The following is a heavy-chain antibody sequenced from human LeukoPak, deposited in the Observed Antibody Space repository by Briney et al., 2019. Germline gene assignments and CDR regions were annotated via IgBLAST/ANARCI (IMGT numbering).Heavy chain of an antibody. Sequence: GGSLRLSCAASGFTFSSYAMSWVRQAPGKGLEWVSAISGSGGSTYYADSVKGRFTISRDNSKNTLYLQMNSLRAEDTAVYYCAKDPIRRQWFPRGGWFDPWGQGTLVTVSS. J-gene: IGHJ5*02. CDR1: GFTFSSYA. CDR3: AKDPIRRQWFPRGGWFDP. D-gene: IGHD3-22*01. CDR2: ISGSGGST. V-gene: IGHV3-23*01.